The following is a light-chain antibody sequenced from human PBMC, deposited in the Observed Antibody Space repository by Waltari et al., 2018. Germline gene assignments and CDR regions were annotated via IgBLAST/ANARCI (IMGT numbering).Light chain of an antibody. CDR1: QTISANY. V-gene: IGKV3-20*01. Sequence: IVLTQSTGTVSLSPGERAALSCRARQTISANYLAWYQQKAGQPPKLLIYYASKRATGIPDRFRGSGSGTDFTLTIARLEPEEFGVYYCQQYSSTPRTFGQGTTVEIK. CDR2: YAS. J-gene: IGKJ1*01. CDR3: QQYSSTPRT.